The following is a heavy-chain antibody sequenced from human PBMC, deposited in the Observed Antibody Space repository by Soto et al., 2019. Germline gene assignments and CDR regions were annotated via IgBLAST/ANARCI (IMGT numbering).Heavy chain of an antibody. CDR2: IIPILGIA. CDR3: ARGIWDTAMGTNYYYYYYMDV. J-gene: IGHJ6*03. Sequence: SVKVSCKASGGTFSSYTISWVRQAPGQGLEWMGRIIPILGIANYAQKFRGRVTITADKSTSTAYMELSSLRSEDTAVYYCARGIWDTAMGTNYYYYYYMDVWGRGTTVTVSS. CDR1: GGTFSSYT. V-gene: IGHV1-69*02. D-gene: IGHD5-18*01.